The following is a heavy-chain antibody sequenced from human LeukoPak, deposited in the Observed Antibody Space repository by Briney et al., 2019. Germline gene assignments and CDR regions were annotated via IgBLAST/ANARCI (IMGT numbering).Heavy chain of an antibody. CDR3: ARITDLSVATDY. Sequence: PSQTLSLTCAVSGASISSGGYSWSWLRQPPGKGLEWIGYIYHSGSTYYNPSLKSRVTISVDRSKNQFSLKLSSVTAADTAVYYCARITDLSVATDYWGQGTMVTDSS. V-gene: IGHV4-30-2*01. CDR2: IYHSGST. D-gene: IGHD6-19*01. J-gene: IGHJ4*02. CDR1: GASISSGGYS.